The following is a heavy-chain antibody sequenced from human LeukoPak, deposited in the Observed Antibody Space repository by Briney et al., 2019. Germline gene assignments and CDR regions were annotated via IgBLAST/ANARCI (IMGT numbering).Heavy chain of an antibody. CDR1: GFTFSDYY. J-gene: IGHJ5*02. D-gene: IGHD2-2*01. CDR2: ISSSGSTI. V-gene: IGHV3-11*01. Sequence: GGSLRLSCAASGFTFSDYYMSWIRQAPGKGLEWVSYISSSGSTIYYADSVKGRFTISRDNAKNSLYLQMNGLRAEDTAVYYCARIRRSTSYNWFDPWGQGTLVTVSS. CDR3: ARIRRSTSYNWFDP.